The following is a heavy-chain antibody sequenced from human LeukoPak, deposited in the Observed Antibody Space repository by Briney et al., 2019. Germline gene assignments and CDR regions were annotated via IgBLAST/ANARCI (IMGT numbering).Heavy chain of an antibody. CDR2: ISYDGSNK. Sequence: GRSLRLSCAASGFTFSSYAMHWVRQAPGKGLEWGAVISYDGSNKYYADSVKGRFTISRDNSKNTLYLQMNSLRAEDTAVYYCARDQSSSWYTALDYWGQGTLVTVSS. D-gene: IGHD6-13*01. CDR3: ARDQSSSWYTALDY. J-gene: IGHJ4*02. CDR1: GFTFSSYA. V-gene: IGHV3-30*04.